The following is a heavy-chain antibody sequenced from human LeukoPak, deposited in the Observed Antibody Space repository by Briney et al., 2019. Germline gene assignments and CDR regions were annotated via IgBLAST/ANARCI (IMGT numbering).Heavy chain of an antibody. J-gene: IGHJ4*02. CDR3: ARHRTSDTSGWYYFDY. CDR2: IYYSGST. D-gene: IGHD6-19*01. CDR1: GGSFSGYY. V-gene: IGHV4-59*08. Sequence: KSSETLSLTCAVYGGSFSGYYWSWIRQPPGKGLEWIGYIYYSGSTNYNPSLKSRVTISVDTSKNQFSLKLSSVTAADTAVYYCARHRTSDTSGWYYFDYWGQGILVIVSS.